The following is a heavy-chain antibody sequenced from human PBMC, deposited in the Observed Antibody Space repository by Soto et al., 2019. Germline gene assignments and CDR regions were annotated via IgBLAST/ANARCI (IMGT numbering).Heavy chain of an antibody. Sequence: GGSLRLSCAASGFTFSSYAMSWVRQAPGKGLEWVSAISGSGGSTYYADSVKGRFTISRDNSKNTLYLQMNSLRAEDTAVYYFAKLLRTYYDFWSGSPLVVDIWGQGTMVTVSS. V-gene: IGHV3-23*01. CDR2: ISGSGGST. CDR3: AKLLRTYYDFWSGSPLVVDI. J-gene: IGHJ3*02. CDR1: GFTFSSYA. D-gene: IGHD3-3*01.